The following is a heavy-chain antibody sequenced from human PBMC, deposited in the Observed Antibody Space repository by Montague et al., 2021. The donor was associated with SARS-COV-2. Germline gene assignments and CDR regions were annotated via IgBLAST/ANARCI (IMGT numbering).Heavy chain of an antibody. V-gene: IGHV4-39*01. Sequence: SETLSLTCTVSGGSISSSSYYWGWIRQPPGKGLEWIGNIYYSGNTYYNPSLKSRVTISVDTSKNQFSLKLGFVTAADTAVYYCANMGVGRITIFGVVPRGGLDYWGQGTLVTVSS. CDR1: GGSISSSSYY. D-gene: IGHD3-3*01. J-gene: IGHJ4*02. CDR3: ANMGVGRITIFGVVPRGGLDY. CDR2: IYYSGNT.